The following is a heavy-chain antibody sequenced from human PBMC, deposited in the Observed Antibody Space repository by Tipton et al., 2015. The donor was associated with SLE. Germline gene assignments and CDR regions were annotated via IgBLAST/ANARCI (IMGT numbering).Heavy chain of an antibody. CDR1: GGYITSDIYY. D-gene: IGHD2-15*01. J-gene: IGHJ6*02. CDR3: ARVVTVVATHYYDMDV. CDR2: VYESGTT. V-gene: IGHV4-39*07. Sequence: LRLSCFVSGGYITSDIYYWGWIRQPPGKGLEWIGSVYESGTTYYNPSLKSRVTMSVDTSKTQFSLKLSSLTAADTAVYYCARVVTVVATHYYDMDVWGQGTLVTVPS.